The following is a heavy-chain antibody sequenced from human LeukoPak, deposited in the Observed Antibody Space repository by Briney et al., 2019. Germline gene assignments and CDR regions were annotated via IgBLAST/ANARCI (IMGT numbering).Heavy chain of an antibody. J-gene: IGHJ4*02. Sequence: SETLSLTCTVSGGSISRYYWSWMRRHPGKGLEWIGYIDDSGNTNYNPSLKSQVTISVDKSKNQFSLKLSFVTAADTAMYYCARESSGWTKASDYWGQGTLVTVSS. CDR3: ARESSGWTKASDY. D-gene: IGHD6-19*01. CDR2: IDDSGNT. CDR1: GGSISRYY. V-gene: IGHV4-59*01.